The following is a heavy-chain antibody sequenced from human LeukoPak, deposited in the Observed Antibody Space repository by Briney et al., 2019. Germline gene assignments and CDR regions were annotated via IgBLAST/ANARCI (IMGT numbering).Heavy chain of an antibody. V-gene: IGHV3-23*01. Sequence: PGRSLRLSCAASGFTFSSYGMSWVRQAPGKGLEWVSAISGSGGSTYYADSVKGRFTISRDNAKNSLYLQMNSLRAEDTAVYYCARVEASGYDYGAFDYWGQGTLVTVSS. CDR3: ARVEASGYDYGAFDY. J-gene: IGHJ4*02. CDR1: GFTFSSYG. D-gene: IGHD5-12*01. CDR2: ISGSGGST.